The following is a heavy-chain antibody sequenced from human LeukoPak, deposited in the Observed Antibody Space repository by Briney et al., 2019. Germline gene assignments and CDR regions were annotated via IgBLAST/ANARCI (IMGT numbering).Heavy chain of an antibody. CDR3: ARDRAYDYVWGSYPDAFDI. D-gene: IGHD3-16*01. CDR2: INHSEST. V-gene: IGHV4-34*01. CDR1: GGSFSGYY. J-gene: IGHJ3*02. Sequence: KPSETLSLTCAVYGGSFSGYYWSWIRQPPGKGLEWIGEINHSESTNYDPSLKSRVTISLDTSKNQFSLKLSSVTAADTAVYYCARDRAYDYVWGSYPDAFDIWGQGTMVTVSS.